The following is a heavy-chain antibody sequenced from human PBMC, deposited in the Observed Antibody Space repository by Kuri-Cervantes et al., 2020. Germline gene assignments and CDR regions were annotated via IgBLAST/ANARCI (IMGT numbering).Heavy chain of an antibody. CDR2: ISSSSSYI. D-gene: IGHD6-13*01. Sequence: ESLKISCAASGFTFSNAWMSWVRQAPGKGLEWVSSISSSSSYIYYADSVKGRFTISRDNAKNSLYLQMNSLRAEDTAVYYCAGSSWSHDAFDIWGQGTMVTVSS. CDR1: GFTFSNAW. V-gene: IGHV3-21*01. CDR3: AGSSWSHDAFDI. J-gene: IGHJ3*02.